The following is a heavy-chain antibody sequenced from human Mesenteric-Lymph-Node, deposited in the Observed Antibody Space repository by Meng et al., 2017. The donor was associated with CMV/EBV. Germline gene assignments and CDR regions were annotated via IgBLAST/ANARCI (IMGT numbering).Heavy chain of an antibody. CDR1: GGSISSGGYY. V-gene: IGHV4-31*03. CDR2: IYYSGST. CDR3: ARDRPIRFLEWLPQVAPYGMDV. D-gene: IGHD3-3*01. J-gene: IGHJ6*02. Sequence: SETLSLTCTVSGGSISSGGYYWSWIRQHPGKGLEWIGYIYYSGSTYYNPSLKSRVTISVDTSKNQFSLKLSSVTAADTAVYYCARDRPIRFLEWLPQVAPYGMDVWGQGTTVTVSS.